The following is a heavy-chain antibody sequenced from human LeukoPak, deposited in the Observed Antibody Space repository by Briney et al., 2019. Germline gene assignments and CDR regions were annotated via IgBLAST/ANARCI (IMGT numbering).Heavy chain of an antibody. CDR1: GFTFSCYA. CDR3: AKAGTHGYSSSWYYYGMDV. J-gene: IGHJ6*02. D-gene: IGHD6-13*01. Sequence: PGGSLSLYCAASGFTFSCYAMSWVRQAPGKGLEWVSAIGGSRVSTYYADSVKGRFTISGDNSKNTLYQQMETLRAEDRAVYYCAKAGTHGYSSSWYYYGMDVWGQGTTVTVSS. CDR2: IGGSRVST. V-gene: IGHV3-23*01.